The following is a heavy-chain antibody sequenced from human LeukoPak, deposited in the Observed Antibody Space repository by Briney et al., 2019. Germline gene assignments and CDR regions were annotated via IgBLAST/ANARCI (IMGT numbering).Heavy chain of an antibody. CDR1: GGSISSHY. V-gene: IGHV4-59*11. Sequence: SETLSLTCTASGGSISSHYWSWIRQPPGKGLEWIGYIYYSGSTNYNPSLKSRVTISVDTSKNQFSLKLSSVTAADTAVYYCARTPGGGYYDFWSGYYTDDAFDIWGQGTMVTVSS. D-gene: IGHD3-3*01. CDR3: ARTPGGGYYDFWSGYYTDDAFDI. J-gene: IGHJ3*02. CDR2: IYYSGST.